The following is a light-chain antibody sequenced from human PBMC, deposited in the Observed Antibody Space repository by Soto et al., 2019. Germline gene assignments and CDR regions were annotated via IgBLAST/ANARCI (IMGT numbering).Light chain of an antibody. V-gene: IGLV7-43*01. CDR1: TGAVTSGYY. J-gene: IGLJ3*02. Sequence: QAVLTQAPSLTVSPGGTVTLTCASSTGAVTSGYYPNWFQQKPGQAPTALIYSTSNKHSWTPARFSGSLLGGKAALTLSGVQPEDEAEYYCLLYYGGAPVFGGGTQLTVL. CDR2: STS. CDR3: LLYYGGAPV.